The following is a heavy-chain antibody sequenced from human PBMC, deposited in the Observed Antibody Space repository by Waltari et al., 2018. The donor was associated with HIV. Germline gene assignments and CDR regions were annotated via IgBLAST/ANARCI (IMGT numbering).Heavy chain of an antibody. V-gene: IGHV3-23*01. J-gene: IGHJ4*02. CDR3: AKDLGDYVWGMFTGAHFDS. D-gene: IGHD3-16*01. CDR2: ISGSVDIA. CDR1: GCAFDTSA. Sequence: ELQFLESGAQLIQPGGSLRISCAAYGCAFDTSARIRVCQAPGKRLEWVAAISGSVDIAYSADSVKGRFSISRDNSKNTLFLQMTSLRAEDTAVYYCAKDLGDYVWGMFTGAHFDSWGQGTLVTVSS.